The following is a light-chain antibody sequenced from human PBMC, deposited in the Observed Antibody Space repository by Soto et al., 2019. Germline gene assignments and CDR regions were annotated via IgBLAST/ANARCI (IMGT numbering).Light chain of an antibody. V-gene: IGLV2-14*01. CDR1: SSDVGGYNY. CDR2: EVS. J-gene: IGLJ2*01. Sequence: QSALTQPASVSGSPGQSITISCTGTSSDVGGYNYVSWYQQHPGKAPKLMIYEVSNRPSGVSNRFSGSKSGNTASLTISGLQAEDEADYYCRSYTSSSTLGVFGGGTKLT. CDR3: RSYTSSSTLGV.